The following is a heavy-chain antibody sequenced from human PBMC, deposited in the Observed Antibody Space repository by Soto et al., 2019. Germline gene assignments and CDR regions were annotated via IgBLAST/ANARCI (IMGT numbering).Heavy chain of an antibody. J-gene: IGHJ3*01. CDR3: VKRGRNWGAFDF. V-gene: IGHV3-23*01. D-gene: IGHD7-27*01. CDR1: GFILNNYA. CDR2: IGGTDGDSDGVP. Sequence: VQLLESGGDLVQPGGSLRLSCVASGFILNNYAMSWVRQAPGKGLEWVSNIGGTDGDSDGVPWYEDSVKGRCTISRDSSANTLFLHMDNLRAEDSALYYCVKRGRNWGAFDFWGQGPTVVVSS.